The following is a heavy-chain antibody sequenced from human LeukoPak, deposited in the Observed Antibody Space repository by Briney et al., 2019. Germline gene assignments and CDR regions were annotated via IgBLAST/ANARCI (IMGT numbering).Heavy chain of an antibody. Sequence: SETLSLTCTVSGGSISSSSYYWGWIRQPPGKGLEWIGSIYYSGSTYYNPSLKSRVTISVDTSKNQFSLKLSSVTAADTAVYYCARPGYSSGWYQWDYWGQGTLVTVSS. CDR2: IYYSGST. CDR1: GGSISSSSYY. D-gene: IGHD6-19*01. CDR3: ARPGYSSGWYQWDY. J-gene: IGHJ4*02. V-gene: IGHV4-39*01.